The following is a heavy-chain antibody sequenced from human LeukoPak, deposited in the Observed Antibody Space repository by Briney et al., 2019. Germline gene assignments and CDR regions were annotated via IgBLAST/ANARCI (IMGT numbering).Heavy chain of an antibody. CDR1: GFTFSNAW. CDR2: IRSKAGGGTT. V-gene: IGHV3-15*01. J-gene: IGHJ6*02. D-gene: IGHD5-12*01. Sequence: GGSLRLSCAASGFTFSNAWINWVRQAPGKGLEWVGRIRSKAGGGTTDYAAPVRGRFTISRDDSKNTLYLQMNSLKTEHTAVYYCTTVDIVATIQGGFWYYGMVVWGQGTTVTVSS. CDR3: TTVDIVATIQGGFWYYGMVV.